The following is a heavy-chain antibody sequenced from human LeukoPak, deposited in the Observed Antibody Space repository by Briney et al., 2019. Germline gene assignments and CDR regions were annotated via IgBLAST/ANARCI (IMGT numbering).Heavy chain of an antibody. J-gene: IGHJ4*02. CDR3: ASEIASSGSRLFDY. V-gene: IGHV4-30-4*01. D-gene: IGHD3-10*01. CDR1: AGSISSGDYY. Sequence: TSQTLSLTCTVAAGSISSGDYYGGWIRQPPGKGLEWIGYIYYSGSTYYNPSLKSRVTISLDTSNNQFSLRLISVTAADTAVYYCASEIASSGSRLFDYWGQGTLVTVSS. CDR2: IYYSGST.